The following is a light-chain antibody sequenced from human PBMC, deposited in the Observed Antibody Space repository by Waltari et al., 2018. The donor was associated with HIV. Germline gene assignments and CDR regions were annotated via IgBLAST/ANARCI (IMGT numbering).Light chain of an antibody. Sequence: QSALTQPASVSGSPGQSITISCSGTSSDVGDYNSVSWYQLHPGKAPQLLIFEVNNRPSGVSIRFPGSKSGNTASLTISGLQTEDEADYYCSSVAAGGTQVFGTGTKVTV. CDR3: SSVAAGGTQV. CDR2: EVN. V-gene: IGLV2-14*01. J-gene: IGLJ1*01. CDR1: SSDVGDYNS.